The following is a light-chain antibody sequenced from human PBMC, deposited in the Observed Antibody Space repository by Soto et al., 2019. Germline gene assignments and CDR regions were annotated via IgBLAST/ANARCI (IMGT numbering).Light chain of an antibody. J-gene: IGKJ4*01. CDR2: GAS. Sequence: EIVMTQSPLTLSVSPGERATLSCRASQNININLAWYQQRPGQAPRVLIYGASSRASGIPDRFSGSGSGTDFTLTINRLEPEDFAFYYCQQYKDWPPLTFDGGTRVEIK. V-gene: IGKV3D-15*01. CDR3: QQYKDWPPLT. CDR1: QNININ.